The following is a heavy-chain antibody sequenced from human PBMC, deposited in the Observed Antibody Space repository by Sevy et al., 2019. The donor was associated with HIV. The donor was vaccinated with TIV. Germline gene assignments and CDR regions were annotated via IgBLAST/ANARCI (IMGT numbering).Heavy chain of an antibody. J-gene: IGHJ6*02. CDR1: GGPFNTYA. D-gene: IGHD1-1*01. CDR2: IIPLFGTT. V-gene: IGHV1-69*13. Sequence: ASVKVSCKASGGPFNTYAITWIRQAPGQGLEWMGGIIPLFGTTTYAHHFQGRITITADESRTTASMELSSLRSEDTAVYYCASERGGPVQLERLTSYYGMDIWGQGTTVTVSS. CDR3: ASERGGPVQLERLTSYYGMDI.